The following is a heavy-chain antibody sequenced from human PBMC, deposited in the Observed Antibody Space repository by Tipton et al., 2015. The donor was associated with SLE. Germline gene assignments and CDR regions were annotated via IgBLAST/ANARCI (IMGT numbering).Heavy chain of an antibody. J-gene: IGHJ3*02. CDR1: GGSISSSSYY. CDR3: AGWGAFDI. Sequence: TLSLTCTVSGGSISSSSYYWGWIRQPPGKGLEWIGSIYYSGSTYYNPSLKSRVTISVDTSKNQFSLKLSSVTAADTAVYYCAGWGAFDIWCQGTMVTVSS. CDR2: IYYSGST. V-gene: IGHV4-39*07. D-gene: IGHD6-19*01.